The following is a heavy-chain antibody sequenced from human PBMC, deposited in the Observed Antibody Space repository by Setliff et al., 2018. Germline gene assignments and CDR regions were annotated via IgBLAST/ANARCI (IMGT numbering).Heavy chain of an antibody. CDR1: VYTFTSYG. J-gene: IGHJ4*02. CDR3: ARDLGGLHLTMYHFDY. CDR2: ISAYNGNT. D-gene: IGHD3-10*02. Sequence: ASVKVACKASVYTFTSYGISWVRQAPGQGLEWMGWISAYNGNTNYAQKLQGRVTMTTDTSTSTAYMELRSLRSDDTAVYYCARDLGGLHLTMYHFDYWGQGTLVTVSS. V-gene: IGHV1-18*01.